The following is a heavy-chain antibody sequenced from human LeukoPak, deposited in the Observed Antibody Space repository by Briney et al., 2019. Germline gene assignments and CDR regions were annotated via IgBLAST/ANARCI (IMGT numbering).Heavy chain of an antibody. J-gene: IGHJ3*02. Sequence: GGSLRLSCAASGFTFSSYAMHWVRQAPGKGLEYVSAISSNGGSTYYANSVKGRFTISRDNSKNTLYLQMGSLRAEDMAVYYCARDAISPRGATTFFAFDIWGQGTMVTVSS. CDR3: ARDAISPRGATTFFAFDI. D-gene: IGHD1-26*01. V-gene: IGHV3-64*01. CDR2: ISSNGGST. CDR1: GFTFSSYA.